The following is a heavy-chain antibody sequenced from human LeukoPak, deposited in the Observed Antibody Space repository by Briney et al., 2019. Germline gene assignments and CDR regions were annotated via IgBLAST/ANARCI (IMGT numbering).Heavy chain of an antibody. Sequence: SETLSLTGAVYGGSFSGYYWSWIRQPPGKGLEWIGEINHSGSTNYNPSLKSRVTISVDTSKNQFSLKLSSVTAADTAVYYCARGRRGYSYGYRRFDPWGQGTLVTVSS. J-gene: IGHJ5*02. CDR3: ARGRRGYSYGYRRFDP. D-gene: IGHD5-18*01. V-gene: IGHV4-34*01. CDR1: GGSFSGYY. CDR2: INHSGST.